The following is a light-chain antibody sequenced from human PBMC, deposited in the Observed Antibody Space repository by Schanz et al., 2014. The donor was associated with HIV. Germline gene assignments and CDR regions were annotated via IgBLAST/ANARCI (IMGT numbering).Light chain of an antibody. CDR2: DVS. CDR3: SSYTSSNTVV. J-gene: IGLJ2*01. CDR1: SSDVGRYNY. Sequence: QSALTQPASVSGSPGQSITISCTGTSSDVGRYNYVSWYQQHPGKAPKLMIYDVSYRPSGVSNRFSGSKSGNTASLTISGLQAEDEADYYCSSYTSSNTVVFGGGTKLTVL. V-gene: IGLV2-14*03.